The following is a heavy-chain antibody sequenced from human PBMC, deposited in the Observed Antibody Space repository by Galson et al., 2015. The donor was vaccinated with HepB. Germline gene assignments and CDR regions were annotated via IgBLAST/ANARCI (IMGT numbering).Heavy chain of an antibody. Sequence: SLRLSCAASGFIFNNYGMHWVRQAPGKGLEWVAVISYDGAYTLYLDSVKGRFTISRDNSKSTLYVEMNSLRPEDTAVYYCAKRNGGGSQKDFDNWGQGTLVTMSP. CDR2: ISYDGAYT. CDR3: AKRNGGGSQKDFDN. V-gene: IGHV3-30*18. CDR1: GFIFNNYG. J-gene: IGHJ4*02. D-gene: IGHD2-8*01.